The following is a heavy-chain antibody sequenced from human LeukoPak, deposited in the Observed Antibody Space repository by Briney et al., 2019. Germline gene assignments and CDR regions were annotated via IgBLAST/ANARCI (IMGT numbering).Heavy chain of an antibody. CDR1: GFTFSDSY. J-gene: IGHJ5*02. V-gene: IGHV3-7*01. Sequence: PGGSLRLSCAASGFTFSDSYMSWVRQAPGKGLEWVANINQDGSEKYYVDSVKGRFTISRDNAKNSLYLQMNSLRAEDTAVYYCARDVATISNWFDPWGQGTLVTVSS. CDR2: INQDGSEK. CDR3: ARDVATISNWFDP. D-gene: IGHD5-24*01.